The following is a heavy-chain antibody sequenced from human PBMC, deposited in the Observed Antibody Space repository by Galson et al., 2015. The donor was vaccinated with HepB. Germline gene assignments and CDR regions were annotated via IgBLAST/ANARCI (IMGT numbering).Heavy chain of an antibody. D-gene: IGHD5-18*01. J-gene: IGHJ4*02. CDR1: GFTFSSYG. V-gene: IGHV3-30*18. CDR2: ISYDGSNK. CDR3: AKDPDEYSYAAPIDY. Sequence: SLRLSCAASGFTFSSYGMHWVRQAPGKGLEWVAVISYDGSNKYYADSVKGRFTISRDNSKNTLYLQMNSLRAEDTAVYYCAKDPDEYSYAAPIDYWGQGTLVTVSS.